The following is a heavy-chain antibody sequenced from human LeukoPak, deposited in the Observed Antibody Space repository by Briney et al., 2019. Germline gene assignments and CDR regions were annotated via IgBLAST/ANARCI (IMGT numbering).Heavy chain of an antibody. V-gene: IGHV4-59*01. D-gene: IGHD3-22*01. J-gene: IGHJ5*02. Sequence: TSETLSLTCTVSGGSISSYYWSWIRQPPGKGLEWIGYIYYSGSTNYNPSLKSRVTISVDTSKNQFSLKLSSVTAADTAVYYCARGTYYYDSSGYYYDLDPWGQGTLVTVSS. CDR1: GGSISSYY. CDR3: ARGTYYYDSSGYYYDLDP. CDR2: IYYSGST.